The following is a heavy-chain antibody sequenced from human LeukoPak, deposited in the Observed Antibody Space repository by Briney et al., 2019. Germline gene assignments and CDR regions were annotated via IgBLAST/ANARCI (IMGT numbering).Heavy chain of an antibody. CDR2: IKQDGSEE. Sequence: GGSLRLSCATSGFTFSRYWMSWVRQIPGKGLEWVASIKQDGSEEKFADSVKGRFTIYRDNAKNSVDLQMHSLGAEDTAVYFCATTVRLAGQGYFDYWGQGTLVTVSS. D-gene: IGHD6-19*01. J-gene: IGHJ4*02. CDR3: ATTVRLAGQGYFDY. V-gene: IGHV3-7*01. CDR1: GFTFSRYW.